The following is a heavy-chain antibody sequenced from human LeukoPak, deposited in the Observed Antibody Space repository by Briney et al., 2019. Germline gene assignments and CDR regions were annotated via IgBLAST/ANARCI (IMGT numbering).Heavy chain of an antibody. V-gene: IGHV3-23*01. D-gene: IGHD3-3*01. CDR3: EKGEYSVFWSGYTYSYGRDV. CDR1: GFTFSSYA. CDR2: ISGSGGST. Sequence: GGSLRLSCAASGFTFSSYAMSWVRQAPGKGLEWVSAISGSGGSTYYADSVKGRFTISRDNSKNTLYLQMNSLRAEDTAVYYCEKGEYSVFWSGYTYSYGRDVGGQGTTVTVSS. J-gene: IGHJ6*02.